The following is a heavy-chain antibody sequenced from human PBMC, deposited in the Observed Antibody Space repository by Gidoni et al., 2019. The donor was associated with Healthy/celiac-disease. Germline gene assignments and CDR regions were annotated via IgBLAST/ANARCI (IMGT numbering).Heavy chain of an antibody. CDR1: GGSISSSSYY. J-gene: IGHJ4*02. CDR2: IYYSGST. Sequence: QLQLQESGPGRVKPAETLSLPCTVSGGSISSSSYYWGWIRKPPGKGLEWIGSIYYSGSTYYNPSLKSRVTISVDTSKSQFSLKLSSVTAADTAVYYCARHDGVGATTQFDYWGQGTLVTVSS. D-gene: IGHD1-26*01. V-gene: IGHV4-39*01. CDR3: ARHDGVGATTQFDY.